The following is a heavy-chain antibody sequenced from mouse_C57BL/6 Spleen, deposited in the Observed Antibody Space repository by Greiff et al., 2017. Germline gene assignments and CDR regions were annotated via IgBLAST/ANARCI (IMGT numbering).Heavy chain of an antibody. CDR2: ISDGGSYT. J-gene: IGHJ2*01. Sequence: DVKLVESGGGLVKPGGSLKLSCAASGFTFSSYAMSWVRQTPEKRLEWVATISDGGSYTYYPDNVKGRFTISRDNAKNNLYLQMSHLKSEDTAMYYCARGRASFDYWGQGTTLTVSS. D-gene: IGHD3-1*01. CDR1: GFTFSSYA. V-gene: IGHV5-4*03. CDR3: ARGRASFDY.